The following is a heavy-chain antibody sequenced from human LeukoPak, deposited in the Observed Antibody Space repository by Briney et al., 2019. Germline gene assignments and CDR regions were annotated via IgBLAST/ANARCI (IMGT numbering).Heavy chain of an antibody. V-gene: IGHV3-48*03. CDR2: ISGSGSTI. CDR3: ARVRSGYSHENYFDY. J-gene: IGHJ4*02. Sequence: PGGSLRLSCAASGFIFSNYEMNWVRQAPGKGLEWVSYISGSGSTIYYADSVKGRFTISRDNAKDSLYLQMNSLRAEDTAVYYCARVRSGYSHENYFDYWGQGTLVTVSS. CDR1: GFIFSNYE. D-gene: IGHD5-18*01.